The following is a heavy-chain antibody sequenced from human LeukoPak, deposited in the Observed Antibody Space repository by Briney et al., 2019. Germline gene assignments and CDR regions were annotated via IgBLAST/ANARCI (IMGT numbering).Heavy chain of an antibody. CDR2: INTNTGNP. V-gene: IGHV7-4-1*02. Sequence: GASVKVSCKASGYTFTSYAMNWVRQAPGQGLEWMGWINTNTGNPTYAQGFTGRFVFSLDTSVSTAYLQISSLKAEDTAVYYCARDLVRSGWDPNWYFDLWGRGTLVTVSS. CDR1: GYTFTSYA. CDR3: ARDLVRSGWDPNWYFDL. J-gene: IGHJ2*01. D-gene: IGHD6-19*01.